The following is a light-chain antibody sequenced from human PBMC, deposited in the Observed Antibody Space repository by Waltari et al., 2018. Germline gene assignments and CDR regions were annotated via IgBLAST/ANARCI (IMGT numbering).Light chain of an antibody. V-gene: IGLV7-46*01. CDR1: DGAVTSSRF. J-gene: IGLJ3*02. CDR3: SLSYAGILV. CDR2: ETS. Sequence: QAVVTHEPSLTVSPGGTVTLTCRPSDGAVTSSRFPYWFQPRPGQAPTTLISETSEKQSWTPARFSGSLIGGKAALTLSDAQPDDEAEYFCSLSYAGILVFGGGTKLTVL.